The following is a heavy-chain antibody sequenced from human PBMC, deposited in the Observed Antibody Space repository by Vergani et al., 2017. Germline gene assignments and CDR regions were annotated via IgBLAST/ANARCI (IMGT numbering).Heavy chain of an antibody. D-gene: IGHD3-16*02. CDR2: INHSGST. J-gene: IGHJ6*02. CDR3: ARGSRDYVWGSYRYRVLYGMDV. V-gene: IGHV4-34*01. CDR1: GGSFSGYY. Sequence: QVQLQQWGAGLLKPSETLSLTCAVYGGSFSGYYWSWIRQPPGKGLEWIGEINHSGSTNYNTSLKSRVTISVDTSKNQFSLKLSSVAAADTAVYDSARGSRDYVWGSYRYRVLYGMDVWGQGTTVTVSS.